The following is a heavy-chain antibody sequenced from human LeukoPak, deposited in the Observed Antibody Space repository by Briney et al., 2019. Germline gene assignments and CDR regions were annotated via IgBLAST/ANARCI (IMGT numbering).Heavy chain of an antibody. CDR2: IRYDGSNK. CDR1: GFTFSSYG. Sequence: VQPGGSLRLSCAASGFTFSSYGMHWVRQAPGKGLEWVAFIRYDGSNKYYADSVKGRFTISRDNSKNTLYLQMNSLRAEDTAVYYCAKGGRYSSSLLGYWGQGTLVTVSS. CDR3: AKGGRYSSSLLGY. V-gene: IGHV3-30*02. J-gene: IGHJ4*02. D-gene: IGHD6-13*01.